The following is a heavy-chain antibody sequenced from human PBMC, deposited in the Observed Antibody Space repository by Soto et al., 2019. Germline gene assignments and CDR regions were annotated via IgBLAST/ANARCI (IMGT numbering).Heavy chain of an antibody. CDR2: IYYDGTT. V-gene: IGHV4-59*01. CDR3: VREAYIGYGHAIDH. CDR1: GGSISRYY. D-gene: IGHD5-12*01. Sequence: SETLSLTCTVSGGSISRYYWSWIRQPPGKGLEWIGYIYYDGTTNYSPSLKSRVTISVDTSNNQFSLRLTSVTAADTAIYYCVREAYIGYGHAIDHWGQGILVTVSS. J-gene: IGHJ4*02.